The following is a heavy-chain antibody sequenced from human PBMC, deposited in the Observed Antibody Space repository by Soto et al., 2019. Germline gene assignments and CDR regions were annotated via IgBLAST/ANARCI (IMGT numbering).Heavy chain of an antibody. V-gene: IGHV5-51*01. Sequence: ASVKMSCKGSGYSFTSYWIGWVRQMPGKGLEWMGIIYPGDSDTRYSPSFQGQVTISADKSISTAYLQWSSLKASDTAMYYCARQLGYCSGGSCYEEFDPWGQGTLVTVSS. CDR1: GYSFTSYW. J-gene: IGHJ5*02. CDR2: IYPGDSDT. D-gene: IGHD2-15*01. CDR3: ARQLGYCSGGSCYEEFDP.